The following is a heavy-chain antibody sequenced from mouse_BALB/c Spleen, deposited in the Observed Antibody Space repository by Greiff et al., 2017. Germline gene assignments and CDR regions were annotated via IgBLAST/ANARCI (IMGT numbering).Heavy chain of an antibody. J-gene: IGHJ4*01. CDR1: GYTFTSYW. V-gene: IGHV1-7*01. D-gene: IGHD2-3*01. CDR2: INPSTGYT. CDR3: ARLGDGYYSYAMDY. Sequence: QVQLQQSGAELAKPGASVKMSCKASGYTFTSYWMHWVNQRPGQGLEWIGYINPSTGYTEYNQKFKDKATLTADKSSSTAYMQLSSLTSEDSAVYYCARLGDGYYSYAMDYWGQGTSVTVSS.